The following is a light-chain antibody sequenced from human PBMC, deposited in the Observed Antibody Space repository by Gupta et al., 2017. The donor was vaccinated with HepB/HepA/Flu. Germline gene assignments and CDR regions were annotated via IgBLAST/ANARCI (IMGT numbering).Light chain of an antibody. CDR1: NSNVGNKY. CDR2: ENN. CDR3: ETWDTSLHTGV. V-gene: IGLV1-51*01. J-gene: IGLJ2*01. Sequence: SVLSQPPSVSASPGQKVTISCSGSNSNVGNKYVSWYQQFPGTAPKLLIYENNKRPSGIPDRFSGPKSGTSATLGITGLQTGDEAEHYCETWDTSLHTGVFGGGTKLTVL.